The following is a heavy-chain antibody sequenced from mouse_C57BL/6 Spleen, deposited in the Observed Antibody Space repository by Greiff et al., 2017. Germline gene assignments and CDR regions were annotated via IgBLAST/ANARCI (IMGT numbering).Heavy chain of an antibody. J-gene: IGHJ2*01. CDR3: ARRKTAQYYFDY. CDR1: GYTFTSYW. CDR2: IDPSDSYT. V-gene: IGHV1-69*01. Sequence: QVQLQQPGAELVMPGASVKLSCKASGYTFTSYWMHWVKQRPGQGLEWIGEIDPSDSYTNYNQKFKGKSTLTVDKSSSTAYMQLSSLTSEDSAVYYCARRKTAQYYFDYWGQGTTLTVSS. D-gene: IGHD3-2*02.